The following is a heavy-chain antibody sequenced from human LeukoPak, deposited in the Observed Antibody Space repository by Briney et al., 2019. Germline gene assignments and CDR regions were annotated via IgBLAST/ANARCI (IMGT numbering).Heavy chain of an antibody. J-gene: IGHJ4*02. D-gene: IGHD3-10*01. CDR3: ARDRYYYGSGSYDH. CDR1: GFPFSDHY. Sequence: GSLRLSCAASGFPFSDHYIDWVRQAPGMGLEWIGEINHSGSTNYNPSLKSRVTISVDTSKNQFSLKLSSVTAADTAVYYCARDRYYYGSGSYDHWGQGTLVTVSS. CDR2: INHSGST. V-gene: IGHV4-34*01.